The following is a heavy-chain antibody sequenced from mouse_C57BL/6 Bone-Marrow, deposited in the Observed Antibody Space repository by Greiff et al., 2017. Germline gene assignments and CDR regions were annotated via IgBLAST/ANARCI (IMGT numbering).Heavy chain of an antibody. CDR1: GYAFSSSW. V-gene: IGHV1-82*01. J-gene: IGHJ4*01. CDR3: ARDLPITTAYAMDY. CDR2: IYPGDGDT. D-gene: IGHD1-2*01. Sequence: QVHVKQSGPELVKPGASVKISCKASGYAFSSSWMNWVKQRPGKGLEWIGRIYPGDGDTYYNGKFKGKATLTADKSSSTAYMQLSSLTSEDSAVYFCARDLPITTAYAMDYWGQGTSVTVSS.